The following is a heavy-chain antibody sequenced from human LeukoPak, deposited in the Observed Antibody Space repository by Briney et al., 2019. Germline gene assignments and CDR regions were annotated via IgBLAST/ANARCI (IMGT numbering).Heavy chain of an antibody. J-gene: IGHJ4*02. D-gene: IGHD6-19*01. CDR3: ARLSVGYSSGWYDY. Sequence: SETLSLTCTVSGGSISSYYWSWIRQPPGKGLEWIGYIYYSGSTNYNPSLKSRVTISVDMSKNQFSLKLSSVTAADTAVYYCARLSVGYSSGWYDYWGQGTLVTVSS. CDR2: IYYSGST. V-gene: IGHV4-59*01. CDR1: GGSISSYY.